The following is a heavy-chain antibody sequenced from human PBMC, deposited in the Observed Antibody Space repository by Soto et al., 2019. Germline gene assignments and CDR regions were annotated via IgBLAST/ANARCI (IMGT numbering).Heavy chain of an antibody. CDR1: GGSITFNF. J-gene: IGHJ4*02. CDR2: VFHTGNT. CDR3: ARGSGWLDY. D-gene: IGHD6-19*01. Sequence: QWQVQESGPGLVKPSETLSLTCTVSGGSITFNFWSWIRHPPGKGLEWIGYVFHTGNTDYNPSLKSRVTISVDTSKNRLSLKLDSVTAADTAVYYCARGSGWLDYWGQGTLVTVSS. V-gene: IGHV4-59*08.